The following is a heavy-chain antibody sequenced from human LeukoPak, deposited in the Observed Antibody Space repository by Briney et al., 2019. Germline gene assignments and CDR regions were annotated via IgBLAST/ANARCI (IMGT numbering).Heavy chain of an antibody. J-gene: IGHJ6*02. Sequence: PGGSLRLSCAASGFTFSSYGMHWVRQAPGKGLEWVAVIWYDGSNKYYADSVKGRFTISRDNSKNTLNLQMNSLRAEDTAVYYCARAGFYSHFFYGMDVWGQGTTVTVSS. V-gene: IGHV3-33*01. D-gene: IGHD3-10*01. CDR2: IWYDGSNK. CDR1: GFTFSSYG. CDR3: ARAGFYSHFFYGMDV.